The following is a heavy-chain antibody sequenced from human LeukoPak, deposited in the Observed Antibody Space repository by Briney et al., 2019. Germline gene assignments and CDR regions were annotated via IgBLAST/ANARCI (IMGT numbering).Heavy chain of an antibody. CDR2: INPSGGST. D-gene: IGHD1-26*01. V-gene: IGHV1-46*01. CDR1: GYTFTSYY. CDR3: AREGGSGSYLGPLSAFDI. Sequence: ASVKVSCKASGYTFTSYYMHWVRQAPGQGLEWMGIINPSGGSTSCAQKFQGRVTMTRDTSTSTVYMELSSLRSEDTAVYYCAREGGSGSYLGPLSAFDIWGQGTMVTVSS. J-gene: IGHJ3*02.